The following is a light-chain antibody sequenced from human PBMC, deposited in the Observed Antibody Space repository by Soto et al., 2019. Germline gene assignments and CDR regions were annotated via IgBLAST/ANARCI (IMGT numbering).Light chain of an antibody. J-gene: IGKJ5*01. CDR1: QSVSSSY. Sequence: EIVLTQSPGTLSLSPGERATLSCRASQSVSSSYLVWHQQKPGQAPRLLIYDTSNRATGVPARFSGSGSGTDFTLTISSLEPEDFAVYYCQQRSRWITFGQGTRLEI. V-gene: IGKV3D-20*02. CDR3: QQRSRWIT. CDR2: DTS.